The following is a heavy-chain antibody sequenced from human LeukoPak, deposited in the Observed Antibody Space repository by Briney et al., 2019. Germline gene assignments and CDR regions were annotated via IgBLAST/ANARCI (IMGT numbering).Heavy chain of an antibody. CDR3: AKDGGLWVSAHWGDS. CDR2: IYSGGST. V-gene: IGHV3-53*01. Sequence: GGSLRLSCAASGFTVSSNYMSWVSQAPGKGLEWVSVIYSGGSTYYADSVKGRFTVSRDNSKNTLFLQMNSLRAEDTAVYYCAKDGGLWVSAHWGDSWGRGTLVTVSS. J-gene: IGHJ4*02. CDR1: GFTVSSNY. D-gene: IGHD7-27*01.